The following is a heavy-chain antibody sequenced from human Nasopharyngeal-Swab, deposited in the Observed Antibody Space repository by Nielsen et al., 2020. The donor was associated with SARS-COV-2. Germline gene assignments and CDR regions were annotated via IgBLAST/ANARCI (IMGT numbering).Heavy chain of an antibody. CDR2: VSGSGDTT. CDR1: GFTFTTYA. Sequence: GGSLRLSCAASGFTFTTYAMSWVRQAPGKGLEWVSAVSGSGDTTYYPESVKGRFTISRDNSKNTVHLQMDSLRAEDTAVYYCARSPWDRYNYGVDVWGQGTTVTVSS. J-gene: IGHJ6*02. D-gene: IGHD1-14*01. CDR3: ARSPWDRYNYGVDV. V-gene: IGHV3-23*01.